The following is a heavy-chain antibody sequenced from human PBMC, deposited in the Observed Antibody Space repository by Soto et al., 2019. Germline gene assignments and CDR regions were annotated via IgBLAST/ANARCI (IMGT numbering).Heavy chain of an antibody. CDR1: GGSISSYY. J-gene: IGHJ4*02. CDR2: IYYSGST. D-gene: IGHD2-2*02. Sequence: KPSETLSLTCTVSGGSISSYYWSWIRQPPGKGLEWIGYIYYSGSTNYNPSLKSRVTISVDTSKNQFSLKLSSVTAADTAVYYCARHTRDYVGYWGQGTLVTVSS. V-gene: IGHV4-59*01. CDR3: ARHTRDYVGY.